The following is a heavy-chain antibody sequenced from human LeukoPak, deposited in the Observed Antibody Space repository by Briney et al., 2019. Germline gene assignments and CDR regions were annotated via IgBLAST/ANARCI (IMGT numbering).Heavy chain of an antibody. CDR3: ARPYCSSTSCYTQRDYYFDY. CDR2: IYHSGST. CDR1: GYSISSGYY. D-gene: IGHD2-2*02. J-gene: IGHJ4*02. Sequence: PSETLSLTXAVSGYSISSGYYWGWIRQPPGKGLEWIGSIYHSGSTYYNPSLKSRVTISVDTSKNQFSLKLSSVTAADTAVYYCARPYCSSTSCYTQRDYYFDYWGQRTLVTVSS. V-gene: IGHV4-38-2*01.